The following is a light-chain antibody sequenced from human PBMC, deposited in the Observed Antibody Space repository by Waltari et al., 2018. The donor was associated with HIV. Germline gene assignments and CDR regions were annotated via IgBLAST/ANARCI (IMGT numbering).Light chain of an antibody. CDR1: ALPKQY. J-gene: IGLJ2*01. Sequence: SYELTQPPSVSVSPGQTARITCSGDALPKQYASWYQQKPGQAPVLVIYTDIERPSGIPERFSGSSSGTTVTLTISGVQAEDEADYYCQSADNSSTYKIFGGGTKLTVL. V-gene: IGLV3-25*03. CDR3: QSADNSSTYKI. CDR2: TDI.